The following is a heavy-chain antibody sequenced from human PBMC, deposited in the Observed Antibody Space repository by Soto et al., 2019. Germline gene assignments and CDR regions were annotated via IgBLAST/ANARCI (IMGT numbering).Heavy chain of an antibody. J-gene: IGHJ5*02. CDR3: ASLPTMTTSGS. Sequence: SSETLSLTCTVLGGSISTYYWGWIRQPPGMGLEWIGYIYYNGGSYYNASLKSRVTISIDASRNQFSLKLNSVTAADTAVYYCASLPTMTTSGSWGQGTLVTVSS. CDR1: GGSISTYY. CDR2: IYYNGGS. V-gene: IGHV4-59*08. D-gene: IGHD3-16*01.